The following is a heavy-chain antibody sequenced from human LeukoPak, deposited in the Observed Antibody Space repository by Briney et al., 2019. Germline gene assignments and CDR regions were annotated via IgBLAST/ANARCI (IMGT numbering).Heavy chain of an antibody. CDR2: INQDGSQK. CDR1: GFTFGSCW. Sequence: GGSLRLSCAASGFTFGSCWMNWVRQTPGKGLEWVANINQDGSQKFYVDSVKGRFTISRDNANNSLYLQMNSLRAEDTAVYYCARANSGNYYPYYGMDVWGQGTTVTVSS. J-gene: IGHJ6*02. V-gene: IGHV3-7*01. D-gene: IGHD1-26*01. CDR3: ARANSGNYYPYYGMDV.